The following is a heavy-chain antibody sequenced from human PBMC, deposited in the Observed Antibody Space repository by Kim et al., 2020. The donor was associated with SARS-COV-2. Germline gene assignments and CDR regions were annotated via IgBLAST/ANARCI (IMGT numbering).Heavy chain of an antibody. J-gene: IGHJ4*02. V-gene: IGHV3-30*18. Sequence: GGSLRLSCAASGFTFSSYGMHWVRQAPGKGLEWVAVISYDGSNKYYADSVKGRFTISRDNSKNTLYLQMNSLRAEDTAVYYFAKERSAGSGYPHFDYWGQGTLVTVSS. CDR1: GFTFSSYG. CDR2: ISYDGSNK. D-gene: IGHD3-22*01. CDR3: AKERSAGSGYPHFDY.